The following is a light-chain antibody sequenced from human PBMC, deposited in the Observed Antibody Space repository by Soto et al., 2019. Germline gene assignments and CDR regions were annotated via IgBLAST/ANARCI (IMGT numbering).Light chain of an antibody. Sequence: EIVLTQSQATLSLSPGERATLSCMASQSVSSYLAWYQQKPGQAPRLLIYDASNRATGIPARVSGSGSGTDFTLTISSLEPEDFAVYYCQQRSNWPRALTFGGGTKVEIK. V-gene: IGKV3-11*01. CDR1: QSVSSY. J-gene: IGKJ4*01. CDR3: QQRSNWPRALT. CDR2: DAS.